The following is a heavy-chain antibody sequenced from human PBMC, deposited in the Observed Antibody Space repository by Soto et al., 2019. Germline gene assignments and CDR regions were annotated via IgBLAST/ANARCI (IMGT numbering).Heavy chain of an antibody. Sequence: QVQLVESGGGLVKPGGSLRLSCVASGFTFSDHYMTWIRQAPGKGLEWLSYVSTSSSYTNYADSVKGRFTISRDNAMNSLYLQMHSLRAEDTAVYYCARLRLTGYFEYWGQGTLVTVSS. CDR3: ARLRLTGYFEY. J-gene: IGHJ4*02. V-gene: IGHV3-11*05. CDR2: VSTSSSYT. CDR1: GFTFSDHY.